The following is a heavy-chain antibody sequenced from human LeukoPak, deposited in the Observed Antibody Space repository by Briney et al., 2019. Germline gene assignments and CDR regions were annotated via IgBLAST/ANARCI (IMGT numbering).Heavy chain of an antibody. Sequence: SETLSLTCAVYGGSFSGYYWSWIRQPPGKGLEWIGEINHSGSTNYNPSLKSRVTISVDTSKNQFSLKLSSVTAADTAVCYCARDTAMVTPFDYWGQGTLVTVSS. V-gene: IGHV4-34*01. D-gene: IGHD5-18*01. CDR2: INHSGST. J-gene: IGHJ4*02. CDR3: ARDTAMVTPFDY. CDR1: GGSFSGYY.